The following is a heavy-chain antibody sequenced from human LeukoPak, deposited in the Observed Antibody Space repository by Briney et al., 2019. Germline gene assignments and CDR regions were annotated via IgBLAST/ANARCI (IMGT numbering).Heavy chain of an antibody. CDR3: ARGRGYDSSGYYYWGGWFDP. J-gene: IGHJ5*02. D-gene: IGHD3-22*01. V-gene: IGHV4-59*01. CDR2: IYYSGST. Sequence: SETLSLTCTVSGGSISSYYWSWIRQPPGKGLEWIGYIYYSGSTNYNPSLKSRVTISVDTSKNQFSLKLSSVTAADTAVYYCARGRGYDSSGYYYWGGWFDPWGQGTLVTVSS. CDR1: GGSISSYY.